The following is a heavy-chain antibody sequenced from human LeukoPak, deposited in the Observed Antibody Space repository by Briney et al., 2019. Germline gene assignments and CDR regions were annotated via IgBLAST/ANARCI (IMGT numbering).Heavy chain of an antibody. CDR3: AILYYDFWSGYRNWFDP. D-gene: IGHD3-3*01. CDR2: FDPEDGET. V-gene: IGHV1-24*01. Sequence: ASVKVSCKVSGYTLTELSMHWVRQAPGKGLEWMGGFDPEDGETIYAQKFQGRVTMTEDTSTDTAYMELSSLRSEDTAVYYCAILYYDFWSGYRNWFDPWGQGTLVTVSS. CDR1: GYTLTELS. J-gene: IGHJ5*02.